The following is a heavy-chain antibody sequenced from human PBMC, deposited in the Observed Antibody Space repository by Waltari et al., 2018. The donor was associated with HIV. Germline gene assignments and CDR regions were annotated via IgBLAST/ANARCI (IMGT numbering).Heavy chain of an antibody. D-gene: IGHD3-16*01. Sequence: QVQLVQSGAEVKKHGASVKVSCKASGYTFTGYYMHWVRQAPGQGLEWMGRINPNSGGTNYAQKFQGRVTMTRDTSISTAYMELSRLRSDDTAVYYCARAMITFGGVDRYYFDYWGQGTLVTVSS. CDR1: GYTFTGYY. CDR2: INPNSGGT. CDR3: ARAMITFGGVDRYYFDY. V-gene: IGHV1-2*06. J-gene: IGHJ4*02.